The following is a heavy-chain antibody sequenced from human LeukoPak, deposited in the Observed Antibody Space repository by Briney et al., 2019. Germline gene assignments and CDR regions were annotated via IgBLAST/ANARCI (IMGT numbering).Heavy chain of an antibody. D-gene: IGHD3-9*01. CDR1: GYTFTGYY. Sequence: GASVKVSCKASGYTFTGYYMHWVRQAPGQGLEWMGWINPNSGGTNYAQKFQGRVTMTRDTSISTAYMELSRLRSDDTAVYYCAGDVLQGYFDWLLPNYYYYGMDVWGQGTTVTVSS. CDR2: INPNSGGT. CDR3: AGDVLQGYFDWLLPNYYYYGMDV. J-gene: IGHJ6*02. V-gene: IGHV1-2*02.